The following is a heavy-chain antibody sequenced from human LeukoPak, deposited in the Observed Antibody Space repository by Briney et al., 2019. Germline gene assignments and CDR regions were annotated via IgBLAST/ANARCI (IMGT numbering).Heavy chain of an antibody. D-gene: IGHD3-22*01. CDR2: ISWNSGSI. CDR3: AKDRAYYYDSSGTIDY. CDR1: GFTFSSYS. V-gene: IGHV3-9*01. J-gene: IGHJ4*02. Sequence: GGSLRLSCAASGFTFSSYSMNWVRQAPGKGLEWVSGISWNSGSIGYADSVKGRFTISRDNAKNSLYLQMNSLRAEDTALYYCAKDRAYYYDSSGTIDYWGQGTLVTVSS.